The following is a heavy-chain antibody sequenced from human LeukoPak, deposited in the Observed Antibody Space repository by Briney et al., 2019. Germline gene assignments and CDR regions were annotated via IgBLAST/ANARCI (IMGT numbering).Heavy chain of an antibody. Sequence: ASVKVSCKASGYTFTSYDINWVRQATGQGLEWMGWMNPNSGNTGYAQKFQGRVTITRNNSISTAYMELSSLRSEDTAVYYCARGRTDFWSGYLIFDAFDIWGQGTMVTVSS. CDR2: MNPNSGNT. V-gene: IGHV1-8*03. CDR3: ARGRTDFWSGYLIFDAFDI. D-gene: IGHD3-3*01. CDR1: GYTFTSYD. J-gene: IGHJ3*02.